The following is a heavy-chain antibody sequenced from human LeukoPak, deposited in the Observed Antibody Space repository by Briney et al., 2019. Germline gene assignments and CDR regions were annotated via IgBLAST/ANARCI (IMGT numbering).Heavy chain of an antibody. V-gene: IGHV4-61*02. CDR1: GGSISSGSYY. Sequence: PSQTLSLTCTVSGGSISSGSYYWSWIRQPAGKGLEWIGRIYTSGSTSYNPSLKSRVTISVDTSKNQFSLKLSSVAAADTAVYYCARETYYDFWSGYYQDYWGQGTLVTVSS. J-gene: IGHJ4*02. D-gene: IGHD3-3*01. CDR3: ARETYYDFWSGYYQDY. CDR2: IYTSGST.